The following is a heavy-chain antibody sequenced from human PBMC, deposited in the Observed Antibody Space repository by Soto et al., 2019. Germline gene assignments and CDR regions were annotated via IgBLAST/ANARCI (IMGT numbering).Heavy chain of an antibody. CDR2: ISAYNGNT. D-gene: IGHD3-3*01. CDR3: ARFKNTIFGVVNDPDY. V-gene: IGHV1-18*04. J-gene: IGHJ4*02. CDR1: GYTFTSYG. Sequence: ASVKVSCKASGYTFTSYGISWVRQAPGQGLEWMGWISAYNGNTNYAQKLQGRVTMTTDTSTSTAYMELRSPRSDDTAVYYCARFKNTIFGVVNDPDYWGQGTLVTVSS.